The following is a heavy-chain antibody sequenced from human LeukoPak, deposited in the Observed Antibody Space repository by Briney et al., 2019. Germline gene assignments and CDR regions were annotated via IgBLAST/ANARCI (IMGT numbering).Heavy chain of an antibody. Sequence: PGRSLRLSCAASGFSFSSYDMHWVRQAPGKGLEWVALISYDGSRKYYADSVKGRFTITRDNAKNSLYLQMNSLRAEDTAVYYCARGPGVYFDYWGQGTLVTVSS. D-gene: IGHD3-10*01. CDR1: GFSFSSYD. J-gene: IGHJ4*02. V-gene: IGHV3-30*03. CDR3: ARGPGVYFDY. CDR2: ISYDGSRK.